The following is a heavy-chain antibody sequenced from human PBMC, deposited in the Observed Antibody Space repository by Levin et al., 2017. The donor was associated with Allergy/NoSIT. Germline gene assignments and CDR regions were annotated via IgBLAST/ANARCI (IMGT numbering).Heavy chain of an antibody. CDR2: IYPNDNDV. V-gene: IGHV5-51*01. CDR3: ARRQSSGSDY. CDR1: GYTFSIYW. J-gene: IGHJ4*02. D-gene: IGHD3-22*01. Sequence: LGESLKISCQGSGYTFSIYWIAWVRQVPGRGLEWIGVIYPNDNDVRKSPSFEGQVTISVDRSTSTAYLEWSSLKASDSGIYYCARRQSSGSDYWGQGTLVRVSP.